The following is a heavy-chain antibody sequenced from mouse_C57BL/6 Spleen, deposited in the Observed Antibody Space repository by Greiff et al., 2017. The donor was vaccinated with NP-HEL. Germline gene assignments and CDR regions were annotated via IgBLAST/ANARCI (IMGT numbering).Heavy chain of an antibody. D-gene: IGHD2-3*01. Sequence: VQLKESGGGLVQPKGSLKLSCAASGFTFNTYAMHWVRQAPGKGLEWVARIRSKSSNYATYYADSVKDRFTISRDDSQSMLYLQMNNLKTEDTAMYYCVREGVYDGYYVLAYWGQGTLVTVSA. CDR3: VREGVYDGYYVLAY. CDR2: IRSKSSNYAT. V-gene: IGHV10-3*01. CDR1: GFTFNTYA. J-gene: IGHJ3*01.